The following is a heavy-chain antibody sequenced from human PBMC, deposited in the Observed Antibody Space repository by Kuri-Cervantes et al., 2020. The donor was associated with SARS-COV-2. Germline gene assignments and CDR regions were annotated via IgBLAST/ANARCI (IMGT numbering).Heavy chain of an antibody. D-gene: IGHD2-2*01. CDR2: INPNSGGT. CDR3: ASCSSTSCSRRYYYYYYMDV. V-gene: IGHV1-2*02. CDR1: GYTFTGYY. Sequence: ASVQVSCKASGYTFTGYYMHWVRQAPGQGLEWMGWINPNSGGTNYAQKFQGRVTMTRDTSISTAYMELSRLRSADTAVYYCASCSSTSCSRRYYYYYYMDVWGKGTTVTVSS. J-gene: IGHJ6*03.